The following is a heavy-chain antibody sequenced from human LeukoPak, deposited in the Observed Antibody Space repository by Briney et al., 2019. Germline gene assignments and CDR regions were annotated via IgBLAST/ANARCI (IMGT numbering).Heavy chain of an antibody. D-gene: IGHD3-22*01. V-gene: IGHV1-69*05. J-gene: IGHJ4*02. CDR2: IIPIFGTA. CDR1: GGTFRSYA. CDR3: ARDAYDSSGYYLVDY. Sequence: SVKVSCKASGGTFRSYAISWVRQAPGQGLEWMGRIIPIFGTANYAQKFQGRVTITTDESTSTAYMELSSLRSEDTAVYYCARDAYDSSGYYLVDYWGQGTLVTVSS.